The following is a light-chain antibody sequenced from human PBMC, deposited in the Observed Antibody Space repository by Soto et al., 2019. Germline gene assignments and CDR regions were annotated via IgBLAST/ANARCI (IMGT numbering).Light chain of an antibody. CDR3: CSYAGSDTFFV. J-gene: IGLJ1*01. V-gene: IGLV2-11*01. CDR2: DVY. CDR1: NGDIANYNF. Sequence: QSALTQPRSVSGSPGQSVTISCTGTNGDIANYNFVSWFQQHPGKAPKVMIYDVYKRPSGVPDRFSGSSSGDTASLTISGLQAEDEADYYCCSYAGSDTFFVFGTGTKLTVL.